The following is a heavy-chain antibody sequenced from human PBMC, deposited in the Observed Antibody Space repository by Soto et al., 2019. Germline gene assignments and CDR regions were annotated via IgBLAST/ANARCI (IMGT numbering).Heavy chain of an antibody. D-gene: IGHD3-22*01. CDR3: ARATDYYDSSGYYPHFDY. V-gene: IGHV1-2*04. CDR1: GYTFTGYY. CDR2: INPNSGGT. J-gene: IGHJ4*02. Sequence: VASVKVSCKASGYTFTGYYMPWVRQAPGQGLEWMGWINPNSGGTNYAQKFQGWVTMTRDTSISTAYMELSRLRSDDTAVYYCARATDYYDSSGYYPHFDYWGQGTLVTVSS.